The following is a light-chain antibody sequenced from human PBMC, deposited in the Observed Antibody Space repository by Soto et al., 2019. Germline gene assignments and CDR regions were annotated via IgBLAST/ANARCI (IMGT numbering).Light chain of an antibody. J-gene: IGLJ2*01. CDR1: SSNIGAGYD. CDR2: GNN. CDR3: QSYDRSLSGSVV. Sequence: QSVLTQPPSVSGAPGQRVTISCTGSSSNIGAGYDVHWYQQFPGAAPKLLIYGNNHRPSGVPDRFSGSKSGTSASLAITGLQAEDEADYYCQSYDRSLSGSVVFGGGTKLTVL. V-gene: IGLV1-40*01.